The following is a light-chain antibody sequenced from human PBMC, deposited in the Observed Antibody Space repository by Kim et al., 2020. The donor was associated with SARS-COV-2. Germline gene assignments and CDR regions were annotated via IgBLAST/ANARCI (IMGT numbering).Light chain of an antibody. CDR1: RSDVGGYTP. CDR3: NSYAGNDLWV. CDR2: EVT. J-gene: IGLJ3*02. Sequence: GQSGTISCTGTRSDVGGYTPVAWYQHHPGKAPKLGIYEVTKRPAGVPDRFSASKSGNTASLTVSGLQSEDEADYYCNSYAGNDLWVFGGGTKLTVL. V-gene: IGLV2-8*01.